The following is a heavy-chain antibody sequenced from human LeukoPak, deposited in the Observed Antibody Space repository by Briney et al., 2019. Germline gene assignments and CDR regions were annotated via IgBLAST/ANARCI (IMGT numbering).Heavy chain of an antibody. V-gene: IGHV4-59*12. Sequence: SETLSLTCTVSGGSISSYYWSWIRQPPGKGLEWIGSFYHSGITYYNPSLKSRVTISVEMSKNQFSLKLSSVTAADTAVYYCARTPIYYFDNSGYYNWGQGTLVTVSS. CDR2: FYHSGIT. J-gene: IGHJ4*02. CDR1: GGSISSYY. D-gene: IGHD3-22*01. CDR3: ARTPIYYFDNSGYYN.